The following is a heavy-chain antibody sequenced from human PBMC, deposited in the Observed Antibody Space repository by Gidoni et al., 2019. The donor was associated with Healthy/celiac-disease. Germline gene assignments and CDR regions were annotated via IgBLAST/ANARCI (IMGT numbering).Heavy chain of an antibody. J-gene: IGHJ6*03. CDR2: ICYDGSNK. CDR3: ARGYHYYYYMDV. D-gene: IGHD3-16*02. Sequence: QVQLVESVGGVVQPGRSLRLSCAASGFTFSSCGLHWVRQAPGKGLELVAVICYDGSNKYYADSVKGRFTISRDNSKNTLYLQMSSLRADDTAVYYCARGYHYYYYMDVWGKGTTVTVSS. CDR1: GFTFSSCG. V-gene: IGHV3-33*01.